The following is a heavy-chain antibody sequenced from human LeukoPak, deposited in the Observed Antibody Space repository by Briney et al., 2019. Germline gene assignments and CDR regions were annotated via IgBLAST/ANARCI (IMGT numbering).Heavy chain of an antibody. CDR3: TTLGYHLDS. V-gene: IGHV3-48*03. Sequence: GGSLRLSCAASGFDFGAYDMNWVRQAPGHGLEWVSYIAGSDITTYYADSVKGRFTISRDNAKNSLYLQMNSLRAEDTALYYCTTLGYHLDSWGQGTLVTVSS. CDR2: IAGSDITT. CDR1: GFDFGAYD. D-gene: IGHD3-22*01. J-gene: IGHJ4*02.